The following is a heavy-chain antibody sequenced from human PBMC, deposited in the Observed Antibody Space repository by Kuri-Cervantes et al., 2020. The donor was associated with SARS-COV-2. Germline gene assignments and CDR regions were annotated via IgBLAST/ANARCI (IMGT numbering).Heavy chain of an antibody. D-gene: IGHD4-11*01. V-gene: IGHV1-3*01. J-gene: IGHJ4*02. Sequence: ASVKVSCKASGYTFTSYAMHWVRQAPGQRLEWMGWINAGNGNTKYSQKFQGRVTMTRGTSISTAYMELSRLRSDDTAVYYCARDLYSNYFDYWGQGTLVTVSS. CDR2: INAGNGNT. CDR3: ARDLYSNYFDY. CDR1: GYTFTSYA.